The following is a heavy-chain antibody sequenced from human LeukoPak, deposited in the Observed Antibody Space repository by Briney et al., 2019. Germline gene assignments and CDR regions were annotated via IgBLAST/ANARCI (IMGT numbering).Heavy chain of an antibody. V-gene: IGHV3-23*01. D-gene: IGHD6-13*01. Sequence: HPGGSLRLSCAASGVTLSSYAMSWARQAPGKGLEWVSGISSSGSGGNTYYADSVKGRFTISRDSSKNTLFLHMNTLRAEDTAIYYCAELTNAGYSNANAFDYWGQGTLVTVSS. CDR2: ISSSGSGGNT. J-gene: IGHJ4*02. CDR1: GVTLSSYA. CDR3: AELTNAGYSNANAFDY.